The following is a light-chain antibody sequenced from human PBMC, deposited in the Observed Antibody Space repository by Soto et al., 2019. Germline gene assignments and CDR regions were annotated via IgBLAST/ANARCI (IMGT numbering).Light chain of an antibody. CDR3: QTWGTGIEV. CDR2: VNSDGSH. V-gene: IGLV4-69*01. J-gene: IGLJ3*02. CDR1: SEHSNYA. Sequence: QLVLTQSPSASASLGASVKLTCTLSSEHSNYAIAWHQQQPEKGPRYLMKVNSDGSHKKGDGIPDRFSGSSSGAERYLTISSLQSEDEADYYCQTWGTGIEVFGGGAKLTVL.